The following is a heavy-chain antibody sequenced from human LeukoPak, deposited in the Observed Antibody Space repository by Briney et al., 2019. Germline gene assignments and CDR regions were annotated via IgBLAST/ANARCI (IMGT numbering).Heavy chain of an antibody. CDR2: IKQDGSEK. V-gene: IGHV3-7*03. CDR1: GFTFSSYW. J-gene: IGHJ4*02. CDR3: ARDLSSRDAF. D-gene: IGHD6-13*01. Sequence: GGSLRLSCAASGFTFSSYWMSWVRQAPGKGLEWVANIKQDGSEKYYVDSVKGRFAISRDNSKNSLHLQMSSLTVEDTAVYYCARDLSSRDAFWGQGTLVIVSS.